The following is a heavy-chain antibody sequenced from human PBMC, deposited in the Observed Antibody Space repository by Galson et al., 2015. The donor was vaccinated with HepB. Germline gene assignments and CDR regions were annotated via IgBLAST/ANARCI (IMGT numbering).Heavy chain of an antibody. J-gene: IGHJ4*02. D-gene: IGHD6-19*01. Sequence: SLRLSCAASGFVLSDAWMSWVRQAPGRGLEWVGRIKSKSDAATTDYAAPVKDRCTISRDDSRNTLYLQLNNLKIDDTGVYYCARIVGGRVWGPGTQVTVSS. V-gene: IGHV3-15*01. CDR2: IKSKSDAATT. CDR3: ARIVGGRV. CDR1: GFVLSDAW.